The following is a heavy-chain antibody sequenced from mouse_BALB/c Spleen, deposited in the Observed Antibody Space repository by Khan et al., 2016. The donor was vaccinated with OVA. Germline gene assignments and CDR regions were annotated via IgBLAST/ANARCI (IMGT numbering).Heavy chain of an antibody. V-gene: IGHV3-6*02. Sequence: EVQLQESGPGLVKPSQSLSLTCSVTGYSITSGYFWNWIRQFPGNKLEWMGYIRYDGNSNYNPSLKNRISITRDTSKKQFFLKLNSVTPEDTATYYCARGGSSGPAWFAYWGQVTLVTVSA. J-gene: IGHJ3*01. CDR3: ARGGSSGPAWFAY. CDR1: GYSITSGYF. CDR2: IRYDGNS. D-gene: IGHD3-1*01.